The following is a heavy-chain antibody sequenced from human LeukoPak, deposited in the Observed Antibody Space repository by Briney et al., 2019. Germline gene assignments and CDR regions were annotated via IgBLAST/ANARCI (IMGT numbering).Heavy chain of an antibody. D-gene: IGHD2-8*01. J-gene: IGHJ5*02. CDR3: ARVGTSSLRDWFDP. V-gene: IGHV3-30*04. CDR2: ISYDGSNK. CDR1: GFTFSSHA. Sequence: PGMSLRLSCAASGFTFSSHAMNWVRQAPGKGLEWVAVISYDGSNKYYVDSVKGRFTISRDNSKNTLYLQMNSLRAEDTAVYYCARVGTSSLRDWFDPWGQGTLVTVSS.